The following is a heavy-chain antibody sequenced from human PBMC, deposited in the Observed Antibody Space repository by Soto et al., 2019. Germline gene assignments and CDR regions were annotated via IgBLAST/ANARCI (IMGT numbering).Heavy chain of an antibody. CDR2: IYSGGST. Sequence: EVQLAESGGGLIQPGGSLRLSCAASGLTVSSNYMSWVRQAPGKGLEWVAIIYSGGSTYYSDSVKGRFTISRDNSRNTVYLQINNLRAEDTAVYYCARDFRLDTAMLHDAFDIWGQGTMSPSLQ. CDR1: GLTVSSNY. J-gene: IGHJ3*02. V-gene: IGHV3-53*01. CDR3: ARDFRLDTAMLHDAFDI. D-gene: IGHD5-18*01.